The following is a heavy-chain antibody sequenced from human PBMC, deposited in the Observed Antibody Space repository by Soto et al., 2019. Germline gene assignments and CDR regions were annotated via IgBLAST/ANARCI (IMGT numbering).Heavy chain of an antibody. CDR2: IYYSGST. CDR1: GGSISSYY. J-gene: IGHJ5*02. D-gene: IGHD6-13*01. V-gene: IGHV4-59*01. Sequence: SETLSLTCTVSGGSISSYYWSWIRQPPGKGLEWIGYIYYSGSTNYNPSLKSRVTISVDTSKNQFSLKLSSVTAADTAVYYCARAVRGIAAAGSAGHWFDPWGQGTLVTVSS. CDR3: ARAVRGIAAAGSAGHWFDP.